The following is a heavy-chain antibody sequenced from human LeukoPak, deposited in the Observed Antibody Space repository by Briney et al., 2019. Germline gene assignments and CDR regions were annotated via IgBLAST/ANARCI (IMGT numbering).Heavy chain of an antibody. CDR3: ARVVLRYFDWLRFTGDYFDY. D-gene: IGHD3-9*01. Sequence: ASVKVSCKASGYTFTSYGISWVRQAPGQGLEWMGWISAYNGNTNYAQKLQGRVTMTTDTSTSTAYMELRSLRSDDTAVYYCARVVLRYFDWLRFTGDYFDYWGQGTLVTVSS. CDR2: ISAYNGNT. V-gene: IGHV1-18*01. CDR1: GYTFTSYG. J-gene: IGHJ4*02.